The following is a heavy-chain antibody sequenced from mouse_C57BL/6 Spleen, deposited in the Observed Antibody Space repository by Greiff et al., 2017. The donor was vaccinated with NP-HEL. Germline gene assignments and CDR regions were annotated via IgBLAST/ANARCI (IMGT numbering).Heavy chain of an antibody. V-gene: IGHV1-82*01. CDR2: IYPGDRDT. J-gene: IGHJ4*01. D-gene: IGHD2-5*01. Sequence: QVQLQQSGPELVKPGASVKISCKASGYAFSSSWMNWVKQRPGKGLEWIGRIYPGDRDTNYNGKFKGKATLTADKSSSTAYMQLSSLTSEDSAVYFCARDYSNYVRMDYWGQGTSVTVSS. CDR1: GYAFSSSW. CDR3: ARDYSNYVRMDY.